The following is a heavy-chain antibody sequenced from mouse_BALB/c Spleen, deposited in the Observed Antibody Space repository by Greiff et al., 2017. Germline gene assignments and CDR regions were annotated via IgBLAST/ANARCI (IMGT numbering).Heavy chain of an antibody. J-gene: IGHJ3*01. Sequence: VKVVESGPGLVAPSQSLSITCTVSGFSLTSYGVHWVRQPPGKGLEWLGVIWAGGSTNYNSALMSRLSISKDNSKSQVFLKMNSLQTDDTAMYYCARPPYYGNPAWFAYWGQGTLVTVSA. CDR2: IWAGGST. D-gene: IGHD2-10*01. CDR1: GFSLTSYG. V-gene: IGHV2-9*02. CDR3: ARPPYYGNPAWFAY.